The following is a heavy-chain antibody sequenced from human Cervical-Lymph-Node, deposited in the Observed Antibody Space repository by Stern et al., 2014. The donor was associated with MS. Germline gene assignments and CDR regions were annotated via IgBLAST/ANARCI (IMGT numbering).Heavy chain of an antibody. CDR1: GGSISSYY. J-gene: IGHJ4*02. Sequence: QVQLQQSGPGLVKPSETLSLTCTVSGGSISSYYWSWIRQPPGKGLEWIGYIYYSGSTNYKPSLKSRVTISVDTSKNQFSLKLSSVTAADTAVYYCARDSLYSKSALDYWGQGTLVTVSS. V-gene: IGHV4-59*01. CDR3: ARDSLYSKSALDY. D-gene: IGHD4-11*01. CDR2: IYYSGST.